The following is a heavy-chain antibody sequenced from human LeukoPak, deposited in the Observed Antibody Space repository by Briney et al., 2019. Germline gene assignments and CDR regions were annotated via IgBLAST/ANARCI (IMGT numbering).Heavy chain of an antibody. D-gene: IGHD3-22*01. J-gene: IGHJ3*02. CDR1: GGSFSGYY. CDR3: ARLIYNYYDSSGNDAFDI. Sequence: SETLSLTCAVYGGSFSGYYWSWIRQPPGKGLEWIGEINHSGSTNYNTSLKSRVTISVDTSKNQFSLKLSSVTAADTAVYHCARLIYNYYDSSGNDAFDIWGQGTMVTVSS. V-gene: IGHV4-34*01. CDR2: INHSGST.